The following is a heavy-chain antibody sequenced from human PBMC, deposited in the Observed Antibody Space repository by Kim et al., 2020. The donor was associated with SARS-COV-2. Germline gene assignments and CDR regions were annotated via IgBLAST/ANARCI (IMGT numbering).Heavy chain of an antibody. CDR1: GFTFSSYS. Sequence: GGSLRLSCAASGFTFSSYSMNWVRQAPGKGLEWVSSISSSSSYIYYADSVKGRFTISRDNAKNSLYLQMNSLRAEDTAVYYCAREVHRSSIAAPSHWGQGTLVTVSS. J-gene: IGHJ4*02. CDR2: ISSSSSYI. D-gene: IGHD6-6*01. V-gene: IGHV3-21*01. CDR3: AREVHRSSIAAPSH.